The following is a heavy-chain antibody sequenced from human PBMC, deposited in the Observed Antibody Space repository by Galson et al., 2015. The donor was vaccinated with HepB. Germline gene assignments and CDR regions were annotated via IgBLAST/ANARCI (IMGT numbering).Heavy chain of an antibody. CDR1: GYTFTSYY. CDR2: INLSGGST. V-gene: IGHV1-46*01. D-gene: IGHD6-19*01. Sequence: SVKASCKASGYTFTSYYMHWVRQAPGQGLEWMGIINLSGGSTSFAQKFQGRVTMTRDTSTSTVYMELSSLRSEDTAVYYCARAPERSSGSDYWGQGTLVTVSS. CDR3: ARAPERSSGSDY. J-gene: IGHJ4*02.